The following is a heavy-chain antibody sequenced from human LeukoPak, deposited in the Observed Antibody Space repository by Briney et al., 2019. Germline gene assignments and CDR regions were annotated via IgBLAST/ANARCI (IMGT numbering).Heavy chain of an antibody. D-gene: IGHD2-15*01. CDR2: IHPNSGGT. CDR3: ARDGDDVVVVAATPLFDP. Sequence: GAPVKVSCKASGYTFTSYGISWVRQAPGQGLEWMGWIHPNSGGTNYAQKFQGRVTMTRDTSISTAYMELSRLRSDDTAVYYCARDGDDVVVVAATPLFDPWGQGTLVTVSS. V-gene: IGHV1-2*02. J-gene: IGHJ5*02. CDR1: GYTFTSYG.